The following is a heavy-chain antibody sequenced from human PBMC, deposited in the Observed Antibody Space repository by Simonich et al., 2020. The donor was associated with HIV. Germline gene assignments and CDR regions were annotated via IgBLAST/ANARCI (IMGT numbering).Heavy chain of an antibody. D-gene: IGHD7-27*01. Sequence: VQLQQWGAGLLKPSETLSLTCAVYGGSFSGYYWSWIRQPPGKGLGWIGEINHGGSAKYNPSRKSRVTISVDTSKNQFSLKLSSVTAADTAVYYCASVRFELGGSDFDYWGQGTLVTVSS. CDR2: INHGGSA. J-gene: IGHJ4*02. CDR3: ASVRFELGGSDFDY. V-gene: IGHV4-34*01. CDR1: GGSFSGYY.